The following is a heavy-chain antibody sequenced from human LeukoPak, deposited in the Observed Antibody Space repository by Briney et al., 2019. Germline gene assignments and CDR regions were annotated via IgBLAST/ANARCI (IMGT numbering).Heavy chain of an antibody. Sequence: SETMSLTCTVSGGSINSYWSWIQQPAGKGLEWIGRISGSGTITYNPALQSRLSISIDTSKNQFSLKLISVTAADTAVYYCASRKLGNDYWGQGTLVTVSS. J-gene: IGHJ4*02. V-gene: IGHV4-4*07. CDR2: ISGSGTI. CDR3: ASRKLGNDY. CDR1: GGSINSY. D-gene: IGHD7-27*01.